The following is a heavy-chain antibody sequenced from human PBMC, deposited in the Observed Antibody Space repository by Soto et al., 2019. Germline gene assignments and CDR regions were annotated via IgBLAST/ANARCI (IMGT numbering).Heavy chain of an antibody. CDR3: ARAPTTVTTAYYFDY. Sequence: QVQLVESGGGVVQPGRSLRLSCAASGFTFSSYAMNWVRQAPGKGLEWVAVISYDGSNKYYADSVKGRFTISRDNSKNTLYLQMNSLRAEDTAVYYCARAPTTVTTAYYFDYWGQGTLVTVSS. V-gene: IGHV3-30-3*01. D-gene: IGHD4-17*01. CDR1: GFTFSSYA. CDR2: ISYDGSNK. J-gene: IGHJ4*02.